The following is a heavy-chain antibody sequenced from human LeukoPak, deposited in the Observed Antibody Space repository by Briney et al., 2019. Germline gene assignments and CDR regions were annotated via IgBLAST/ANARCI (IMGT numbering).Heavy chain of an antibody. CDR1: GFTFSSYG. V-gene: IGHV3-30*02. D-gene: IGHD2-21*01. Sequence: SGGSLRLSCAASGFTFSSYGMHWVRQAPGKGLEWVAFIRYDGSNKYYADSVKGRFTISRDNSKNTLYLQMNSLRAEDTAVYYCAKDRAYGQFLWGNDYWGQGTLVTVSS. CDR3: AKDRAYGQFLWGNDY. J-gene: IGHJ4*02. CDR2: IRYDGSNK.